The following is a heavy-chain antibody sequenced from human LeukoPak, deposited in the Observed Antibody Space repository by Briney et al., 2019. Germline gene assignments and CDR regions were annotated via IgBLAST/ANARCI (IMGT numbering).Heavy chain of an antibody. CDR2: IYYSGST. D-gene: IGHD3-3*01. Sequence: RSSETLSLTCTVSGGSISSSSYYWGWIRQPPGKGLEWIGSIYYSGSTYYNPSLKSRVTISVDTSKNQFSLKLSSVTAADTAVYYCARSYYDFWSGYGPGWYYYYMDVWGKGTTVTVSS. CDR1: GGSISSSSYY. J-gene: IGHJ6*03. CDR3: ARSYYDFWSGYGPGWYYYYMDV. V-gene: IGHV4-39*01.